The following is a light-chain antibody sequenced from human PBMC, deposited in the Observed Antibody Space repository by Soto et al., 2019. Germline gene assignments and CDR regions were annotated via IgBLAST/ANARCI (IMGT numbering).Light chain of an antibody. Sequence: QSARTQPASVSGSPGESIAISRTGTNIDVGGSDFVYCYQQHPGKAPKLMTSQVSDRPSGVSNRFSGSKSGNTASLTISGLQAEDEADYYCSSYTSSTTWVFGGGTKVTVL. V-gene: IGLV2-14*01. CDR2: QVS. CDR3: SSYTSSTTWV. CDR1: NIDVGGSDF. J-gene: IGLJ3*02.